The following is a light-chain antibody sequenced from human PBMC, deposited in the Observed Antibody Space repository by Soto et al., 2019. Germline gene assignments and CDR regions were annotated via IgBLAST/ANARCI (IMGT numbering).Light chain of an antibody. V-gene: IGLV1-44*01. CDR2: SNN. CDR1: SSNIGSNT. Sequence: VLTQPPSASGTPGQRVTISCSGSSSNIGSNTVNWYQQLPGTAPKLLIYSNNQRPSGVPDRFSGSKSGTSASLAISGLQSEDEAEYYCAAWDDSLNGYVFGTGTKVTVL. CDR3: AAWDDSLNGYV. J-gene: IGLJ1*01.